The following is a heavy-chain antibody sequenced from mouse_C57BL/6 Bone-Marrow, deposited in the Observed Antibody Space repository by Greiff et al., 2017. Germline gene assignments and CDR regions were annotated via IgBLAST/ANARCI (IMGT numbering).Heavy chain of an antibody. V-gene: IGHV1-72*01. CDR2: IDPNSGGT. J-gene: IGHJ1*03. D-gene: IGHD1-1*01. Sequence: QVQLKESGAELVKPGASVQLSCKASGYTFTSYWMHWVKQRPGRGLEWIGRIDPNSGGTKYNEKFKSKATLTVDKPSSTAYMQLSSLTSEDSAVYYCARCVYYGSSYDVWGTGTTVTVSS. CDR1: GYTFTSYW. CDR3: ARCVYYGSSYDV.